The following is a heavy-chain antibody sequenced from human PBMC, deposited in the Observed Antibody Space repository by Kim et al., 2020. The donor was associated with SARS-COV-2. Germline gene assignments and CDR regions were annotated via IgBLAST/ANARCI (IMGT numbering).Heavy chain of an antibody. CDR3: GKVASDYYDSSGYDYYY. CDR2: ISWNSGSI. CDR1: GFTFDDYA. V-gene: IGHV3-9*01. Sequence: GGSLRLSCAASGFTFDDYAMHWVRQAPGKGLEWVSGISWNSGSIGYADSVKGRFTISRDNAKNSLYLQMNSLRAEDTALYYCGKVASDYYDSSGYDYYY. J-gene: IGHJ6*01. D-gene: IGHD3-22*01.